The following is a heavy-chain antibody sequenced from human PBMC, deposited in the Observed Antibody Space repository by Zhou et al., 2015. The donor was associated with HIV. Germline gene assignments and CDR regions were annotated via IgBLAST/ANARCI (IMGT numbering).Heavy chain of an antibody. CDR1: GGTFSGSD. CDR2: ITPMFDME. J-gene: IGHJ4*02. D-gene: IGHD5-12*01. V-gene: IGHV1-69*04. Sequence: LVQSGTEVRKPGSSVNVSCKASGGTFSGSDISWVRQAPGQGLEWMGSITPMFDMETYAEKFRARLTITVDKSTSAAYMELNRLTSEDTAVYYCARVLASYVDIVTTSVQFDFWGQGTLVTVSS. CDR3: ARVLASYVDIVTTSVQFDF.